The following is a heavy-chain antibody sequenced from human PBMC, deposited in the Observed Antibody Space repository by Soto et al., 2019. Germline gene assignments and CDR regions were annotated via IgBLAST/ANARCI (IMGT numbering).Heavy chain of an antibody. CDR3: ARDTGDGTFDF. J-gene: IGHJ4*02. D-gene: IGHD7-27*01. V-gene: IGHV1-3*01. CDR2: INAGYGNT. CDR1: GYTFSSYA. Sequence: ASVKVSCKASGYTFSSYAMHWVRQAPGQRLEWMGWINAGYGNTKSSQKFQDRVTISRDTSASTAYMELTSLRSEDTAVYYCARDTGDGTFDFWGQGTLVSVSS.